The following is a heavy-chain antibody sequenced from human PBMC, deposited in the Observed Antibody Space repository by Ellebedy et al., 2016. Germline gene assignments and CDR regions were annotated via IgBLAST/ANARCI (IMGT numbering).Heavy chain of an antibody. CDR2: INHSGST. Sequence: GSLRLSCAASGFTFSSYWMSWIRQPPGKGLEWIGEINHSGSTNYNPSLKSRVTISVDTSKNQFSLKLSSVTAADTAVYYCATQTAAGIFFDYWGQGTLVTVSS. CDR3: ATQTAAGIFFDY. D-gene: IGHD6-13*01. J-gene: IGHJ4*02. V-gene: IGHV4-34*08. CDR1: GFTFSSYW.